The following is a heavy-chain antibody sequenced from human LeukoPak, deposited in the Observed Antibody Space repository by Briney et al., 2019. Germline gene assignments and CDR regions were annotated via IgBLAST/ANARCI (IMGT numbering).Heavy chain of an antibody. V-gene: IGHV3-21*01. J-gene: IGHJ4*02. Sequence: GGSLRLSCAASGFTFSSYNMNWVRQAPGKGLEWVSSISSSSSYIYYADSLKGRFTISRDNAKNSLYLQMNSLRAEDTAVYYCASNTYYYDSSGSKDYWGQGTLVTVSS. CDR3: ASNTYYYDSSGSKDY. D-gene: IGHD3-22*01. CDR1: GFTFSSYN. CDR2: ISSSSSYI.